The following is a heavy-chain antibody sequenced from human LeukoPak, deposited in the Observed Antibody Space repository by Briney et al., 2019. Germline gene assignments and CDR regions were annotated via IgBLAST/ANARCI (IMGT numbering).Heavy chain of an antibody. CDR1: GGSFSGYY. CDR3: ARARRSWFDP. Sequence: SETLSLTCAVYGGSFSGYYWSWIRQPPGKGLEWIGEINHSGSTNYNPSLKSRVTILGDTSKNQFSLKLSSVTAADTAVYYCARARRSWFDPWGQGTLVTVSS. V-gene: IGHV4-34*01. J-gene: IGHJ5*02. CDR2: INHSGST.